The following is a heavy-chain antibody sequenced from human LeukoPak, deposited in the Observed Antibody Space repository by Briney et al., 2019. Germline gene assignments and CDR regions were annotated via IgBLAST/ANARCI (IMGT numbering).Heavy chain of an antibody. CDR1: GFTFSSYW. CDR3: ASGGNWNRFDY. Sequence: GSLRLSCAASGFTFSSYWMSWVRQAPGEGLEWIGYIYYTGSTNYNPSLKSRVTISVDTSKNQFSLKLTSVTAADTAVYYCASGGNWNRFDYWGQGTVVTVSS. CDR2: IYYTGST. D-gene: IGHD4-23*01. J-gene: IGHJ4*02. V-gene: IGHV4-59*01.